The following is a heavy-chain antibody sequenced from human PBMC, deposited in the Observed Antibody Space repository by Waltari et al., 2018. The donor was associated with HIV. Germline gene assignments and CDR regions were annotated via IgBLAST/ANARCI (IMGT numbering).Heavy chain of an antibody. CDR2: INPNCCGT. CDR3: ARNYDSDAFDI. V-gene: IGHV1-2*02. D-gene: IGHD3-22*01. J-gene: IGHJ3*02. Sequence: QVQLVQSGAEVKKPGASVKVSCKASGYTFTGYYMHWVPQAPGQGLEWMGCINPNCCGTNKSQKFQVRVTMTRDTAISTAYMELSRLRSDDTAVYYCARNYDSDAFDIWGQGTMVTVSS. CDR1: GYTFTGYY.